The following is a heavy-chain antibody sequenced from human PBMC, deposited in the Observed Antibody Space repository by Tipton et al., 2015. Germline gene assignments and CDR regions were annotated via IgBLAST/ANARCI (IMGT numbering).Heavy chain of an antibody. Sequence: TLSLTCTVFGVSISLYFRSWIRQPPVKGLEWIGYIYYSGRTTYNPTLKTRVTMSVDTAKNQFSLNLMSLTTADTAVYYCARDVGMDVWDQATTVTVSS. CDR3: ARDVGMDV. CDR2: IYYSGRT. V-gene: IGHV4-59*01. J-gene: IGHJ6*02. CDR1: GVSISLYF.